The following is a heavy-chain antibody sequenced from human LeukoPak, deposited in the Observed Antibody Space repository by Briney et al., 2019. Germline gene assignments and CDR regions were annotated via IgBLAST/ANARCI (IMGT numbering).Heavy chain of an antibody. D-gene: IGHD4-17*01. V-gene: IGHV4-59*12. CDR3: ARTKVEDRVYYFDY. Sequence: SETLSLTCTISGGSISNYFWSWIRQPPGKGLEWIGYISYSGSTNNHNPSLKSRVTISVDTSKNQFSLRLSSVTAADTAVYYCARTKVEDRVYYFDYWGQGTLVTVSS. CDR1: GGSISNYF. J-gene: IGHJ4*02. CDR2: ISYSGSTN.